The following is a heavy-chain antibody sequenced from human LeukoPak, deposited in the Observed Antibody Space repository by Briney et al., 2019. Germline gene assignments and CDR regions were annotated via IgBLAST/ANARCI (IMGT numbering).Heavy chain of an antibody. CDR2: IYYSGST. CDR1: GRSISSYY. Sequence: SETLSLTCTVSGRSISSYYWSWIRQPPGKGLEWIGYIYYSGSTNYNPSLKSRVTISVDTSKNQFSLKLSSVTAADTAVYYCARVNWNYFVDYWGQGTLVTVSS. D-gene: IGHD1-7*01. J-gene: IGHJ4*02. CDR3: ARVNWNYFVDY. V-gene: IGHV4-59*01.